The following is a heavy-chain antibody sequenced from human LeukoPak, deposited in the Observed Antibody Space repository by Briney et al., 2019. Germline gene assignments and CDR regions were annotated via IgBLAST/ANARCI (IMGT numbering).Heavy chain of an antibody. CDR2: IYHSGST. J-gene: IGHJ4*02. Sequence: PSETLSLTCTVSGYSISSGYYWGWIRQPPGKGLEWIGSIYHSGSTYYNPSLKSRVTISVDTSKNQFSLKLSSVTAADTAVYYCARDMAAGVIDYWGQGTLVTVSS. CDR1: GYSISSGYY. D-gene: IGHD6-13*01. CDR3: ARDMAAGVIDY. V-gene: IGHV4-38-2*02.